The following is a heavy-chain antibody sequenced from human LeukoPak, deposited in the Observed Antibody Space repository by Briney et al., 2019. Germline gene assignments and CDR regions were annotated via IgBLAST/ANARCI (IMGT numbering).Heavy chain of an antibody. V-gene: IGHV1-69*01. J-gene: IGHJ3*02. CDR3: ASSPTGYDYVWGSYRYYDAFDI. CDR1: GGTFSSYA. D-gene: IGHD3-16*02. CDR2: IIPIFGTA. Sequence: SVKVSCKASGGTFSSYAISWVRQAPGQGLEWMGGIIPIFGTANYAQKFQGRVTITADESTSTAYMELSSLRSEDTAVYYCASSPTGYDYVWGSYRYYDAFDIWGQGTMVTVSS.